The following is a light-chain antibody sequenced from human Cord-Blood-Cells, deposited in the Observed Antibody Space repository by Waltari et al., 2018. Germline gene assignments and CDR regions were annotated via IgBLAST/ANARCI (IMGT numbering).Light chain of an antibody. J-gene: IGLJ1*01. CDR3: SSYTSSSTLDYV. Sequence: QSALTQPASVSGSPGQSITISCTGTSSAVGGYNYVPWYQQHPGKAPKLMIYEVSNRPSGVSNRFSGSKSGNTASLTISGLQAEDEADYYCSSYTSSSTLDYVFGTGTKVTVL. CDR2: EVS. V-gene: IGLV2-14*01. CDR1: SSAVGGYNY.